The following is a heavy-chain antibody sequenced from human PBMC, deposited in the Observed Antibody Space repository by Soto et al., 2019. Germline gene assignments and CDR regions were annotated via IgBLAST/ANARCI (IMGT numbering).Heavy chain of an antibody. J-gene: IGHJ6*01. Sequence: QVQLVESGGGVVQPGNSLRLSCAASGFSFSTYDMYWVRQAPGKGLEWVASISYDGNNKNYVDSVQGRFTISRDNSKNTLYLQMNSLRTEDTAVYRCAKDQFKWNNVGYFHGMDVW. V-gene: IGHV3-30*18. CDR3: AKDQFKWNNVGYFHGMDV. D-gene: IGHD6-25*01. CDR2: ISYDGNNK. CDR1: GFSFSTYD.